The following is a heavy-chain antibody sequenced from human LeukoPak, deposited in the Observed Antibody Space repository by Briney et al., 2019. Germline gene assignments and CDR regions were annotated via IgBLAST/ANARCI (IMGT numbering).Heavy chain of an antibody. Sequence: PGGTLRVSCAASGFTDSNNYMSWVRQAPGEGLEWVSVIYRGGSTYYADSVEGRFTIPRDNSKNTLHLQMNFWRAEDTSVDYCGEGRRFWGQRTLVSVSS. J-gene: IGHJ4*02. V-gene: IGHV3-66*01. CDR1: GFTDSNNY. D-gene: IGHD1-1*01. CDR2: IYRGGST. CDR3: GEGRRF.